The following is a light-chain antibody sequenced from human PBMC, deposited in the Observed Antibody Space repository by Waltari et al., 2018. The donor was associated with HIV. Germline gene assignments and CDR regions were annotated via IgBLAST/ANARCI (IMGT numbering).Light chain of an antibody. CDR1: RDISNH. CDR3: QQYANVPWT. V-gene: IGKV1-33*01. CDR2: DAS. J-gene: IGKJ1*01. Sequence: DLQMTQSPSSLSASEEDRVTITCQASRDISNHLNWYQQKPGTAPQLLIYDASNVETGIPSRFSGSGSGTDFTFTISSLQPEDSAIYSCQQYANVPWTFGQGTRVEIK.